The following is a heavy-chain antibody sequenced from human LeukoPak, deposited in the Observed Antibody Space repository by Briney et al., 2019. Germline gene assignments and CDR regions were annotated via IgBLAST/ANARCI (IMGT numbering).Heavy chain of an antibody. CDR2: TYYRSKWYN. Sequence: PSETLSLTCAISGDSVSSNSATRNWIRQSPSRGLEWLGRTYYRSKWYNDYAVSVKSRITINPDTSKNQFSLQLNSVTPEDTAVYYCARDGMAVAVGYFDLWGRGTLVTVSS. CDR1: GDSVSSNSAT. V-gene: IGHV6-1*01. CDR3: ARDGMAVAVGYFDL. D-gene: IGHD6-19*01. J-gene: IGHJ2*01.